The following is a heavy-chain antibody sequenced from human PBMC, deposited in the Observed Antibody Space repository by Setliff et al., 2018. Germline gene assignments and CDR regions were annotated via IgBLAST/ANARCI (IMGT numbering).Heavy chain of an antibody. D-gene: IGHD3-3*02. Sequence: GGSLRLSCAASGFTLRNSGMHWVRQAPGRGLEWVTFISYDGFKIYYAESVKGRFTISRDISTNTLYLQMNSLRAEDTAVYYCARDRIGPFLSYMDGWGKGTAVTVSS. CDR2: ISYDGFKI. CDR3: ARDRIGPFLSYMDG. J-gene: IGHJ6*03. CDR1: GFTLRNSG. V-gene: IGHV3-30*03.